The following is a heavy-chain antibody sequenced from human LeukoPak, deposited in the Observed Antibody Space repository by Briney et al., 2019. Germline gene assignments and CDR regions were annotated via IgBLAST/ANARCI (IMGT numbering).Heavy chain of an antibody. Sequence: PGGSLRLSCAASGFTFSNSEMSWVRQAPGKGLEWLSYISSTGTPILYADSVKGRFIISRDNAKNSLFLQMNSLRAEDTAFYYCAREDVTDAFDIWGQGTMVTVSS. D-gene: IGHD2-21*02. J-gene: IGHJ3*02. CDR2: ISSTGTPI. CDR1: GFTFSNSE. V-gene: IGHV3-48*03. CDR3: AREDVTDAFDI.